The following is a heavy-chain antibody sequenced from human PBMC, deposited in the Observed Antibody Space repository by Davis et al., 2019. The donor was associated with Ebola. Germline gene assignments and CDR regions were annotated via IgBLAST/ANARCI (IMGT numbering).Heavy chain of an antibody. CDR3: ARDGQWPGNYFDY. Sequence: SETLSLTCAVSGYSISSGYYWGWIRQPPGKGLEWIGSIYHSGSTYYNPSLKSRVTISVDTSKNQFSLKLSSVTAADTAVYYCARDGQWPGNYFDYWGQGTLVTVSS. CDR2: IYHSGST. V-gene: IGHV4-38-2*02. CDR1: GYSISSGYY. D-gene: IGHD6-19*01. J-gene: IGHJ4*02.